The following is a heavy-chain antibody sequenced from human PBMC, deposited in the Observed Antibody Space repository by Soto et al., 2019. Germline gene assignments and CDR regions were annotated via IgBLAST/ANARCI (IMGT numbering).Heavy chain of an antibody. V-gene: IGHV3-7*03. CDR2: IPQEGSDG. D-gene: IGHD2-21*02. J-gene: IGHJ6*02. CDR1: GFTFSSYG. CDR3: ARDQLILPAHDFLYGSDV. Sequence: PGGSLRLSCAASGFTFSSYGMHWVRQAPGKGLEWVAKIPQEGSDGHYVDSVKGRFTISRDNAKNSVYLQMNSLRAEDTAVYYCARDQLILPAHDFLYGSDVWGQGAKVTVSS.